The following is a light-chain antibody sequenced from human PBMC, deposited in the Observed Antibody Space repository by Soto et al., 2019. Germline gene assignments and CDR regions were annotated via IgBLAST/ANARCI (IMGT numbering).Light chain of an antibody. CDR2: DAS. Sequence: EIVLTQSPGTLSLSPGERATLSCRASQSVSSRYLAWYQQKPGQAPRLLIYDASSRATGIPDRFSGSVSGTDFTLTISRLEPEDSAVYYCQQYGSSPPRYTFGQGTKLEIK. V-gene: IGKV3-20*01. CDR3: QQYGSSPPRYT. CDR1: QSVSSRY. J-gene: IGKJ2*01.